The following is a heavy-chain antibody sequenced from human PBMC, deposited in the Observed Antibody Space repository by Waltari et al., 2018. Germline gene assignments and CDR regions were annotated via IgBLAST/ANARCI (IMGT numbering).Heavy chain of an antibody. CDR1: GGTISSSSYY. D-gene: IGHD3-22*01. CDR2: IHYSGST. Sequence: QLQLQESGPGLVKPSETLSLTCTVSGGTISSSSYYWSWNRQPPGQGLEWIGSIHYSGSTYYNPSLKNRVTISVDTSKNQFSLKLSSVTAADTAVYYCARDRKYYYDSSGYYYGMDVWGQGTTVTVSS. CDR3: ARDRKYYYDSSGYYYGMDV. J-gene: IGHJ6*02. V-gene: IGHV4-39*07.